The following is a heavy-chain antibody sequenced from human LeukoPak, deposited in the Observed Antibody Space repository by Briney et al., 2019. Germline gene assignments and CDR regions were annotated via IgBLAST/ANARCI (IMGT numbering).Heavy chain of an antibody. CDR2: ISGSGGST. CDR1: GFTFSSYA. J-gene: IGHJ6*02. D-gene: IGHD3-3*01. V-gene: IGHV3-23*01. Sequence: GGSLRLSCAASGFTFSSYAMSWVRQAPGKGLEWVSAISGSGGSTYYADSVKGRFTISRDNSKNTLYLQMNSLRAEDTAVYYCAREPTTIFGVVDRYGMDVWGQGTSVTVSS. CDR3: AREPTTIFGVVDRYGMDV.